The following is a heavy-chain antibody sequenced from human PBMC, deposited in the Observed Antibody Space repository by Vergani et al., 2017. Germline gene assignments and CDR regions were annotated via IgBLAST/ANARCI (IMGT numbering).Heavy chain of an antibody. CDR3: ARGVLDSKYRHNWFGP. D-gene: IGHD3/OR15-3a*01. Sequence: QEQLVQSGAEVRKPGASVKVSCKASGYNFTSFDINWVRLATGQGLEWMGWMNPKSGNTAYAAKFQGRITMTRDSSTDTAYMEMKSLRSEDTAISFCARGVLDSKYRHNWFGPWGQGKVGTVSS. CDR1: GYNFTSFD. J-gene: IGHJ5*02. V-gene: IGHV1-8*01. CDR2: MNPKSGNT.